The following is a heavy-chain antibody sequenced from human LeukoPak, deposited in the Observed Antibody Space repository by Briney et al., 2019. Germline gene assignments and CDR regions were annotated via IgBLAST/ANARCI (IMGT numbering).Heavy chain of an antibody. V-gene: IGHV5-51*01. CDR1: GYTFSSYW. CDR3: ARQNDFRLDY. D-gene: IGHD3-3*01. Sequence: GESLRISCKGSGYTFSSYWICGVRQMPGKGLEWMGMIYPGDSDTRYSPSLQGQFTISFDTSISTAYLQWSSLKASDTAIYYCARQNDFRLDYWGQGTLVTVSS. J-gene: IGHJ4*02. CDR2: IYPGDSDT.